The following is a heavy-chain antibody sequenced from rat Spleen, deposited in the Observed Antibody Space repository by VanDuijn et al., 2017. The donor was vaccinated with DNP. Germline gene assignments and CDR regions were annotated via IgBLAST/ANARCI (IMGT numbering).Heavy chain of an antibody. J-gene: IGHJ2*01. V-gene: IGHV5-31*01. D-gene: IGHD1-7*01. CDR3: ARHGDQFFDY. CDR1: GFTFSNYW. Sequence: EVQLVESGGDLVQPGRSLKVSCVASGFTFSNYWMAWIRQVPGKGLEWVASITRSGGSTFYPDSVKGRFTVSRANAKNTLYLQMDSLRSEDTATYDCARHGDQFFDYWGQGVMVTVSS. CDR2: ITRSGGST.